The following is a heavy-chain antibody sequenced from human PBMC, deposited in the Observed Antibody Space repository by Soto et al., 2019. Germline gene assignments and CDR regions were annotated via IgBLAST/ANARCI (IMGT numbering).Heavy chain of an antibody. CDR2: ISAYNGNT. V-gene: IGHV1-18*01. J-gene: IGHJ6*02. Sequence: VASVKVSCKASGYTFTSYGISWVRQAPGQGLEWMGWISAYNGNTNYAQKLQGRVTMTTDTSTSTAYMELRSLRSDDTAVYYCASSVTMVRGVMNGYYYYGMDVWGQGTTVTVS. CDR3: ASSVTMVRGVMNGYYYYGMDV. D-gene: IGHD3-10*01. CDR1: GYTFTSYG.